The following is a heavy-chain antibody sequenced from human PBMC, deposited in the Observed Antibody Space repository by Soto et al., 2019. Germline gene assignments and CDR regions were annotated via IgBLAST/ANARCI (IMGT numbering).Heavy chain of an antibody. CDR1: GGSISSSNW. CDR3: ARLYDFWSGSVEGP. V-gene: IGHV4-4*02. D-gene: IGHD3-3*01. J-gene: IGHJ5*02. Sequence: PSETLSLTXAVSGGSISSSNWWSWVRQPPGKGLEWIGEIYHSGSTNYNPSLKSRVTISVDKSKNQFSLKLSSVTAADTAVYYCARLYDFWSGSVEGPWGQGTLVTVSS. CDR2: IYHSGST.